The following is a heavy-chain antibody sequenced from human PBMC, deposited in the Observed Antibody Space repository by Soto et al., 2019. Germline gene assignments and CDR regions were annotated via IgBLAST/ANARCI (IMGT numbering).Heavy chain of an antibody. Sequence: QVQLVQSGAEVKKPGASVKVSCKASGYTFTSYAMHWVRQAPGQRLEWMGRINAGNGHTKYSQKFQGRVTITRDTSASTAYMELSSLRSEDTAVYYCASVLSGWYWLDYWVQGTLVTVSS. CDR1: GYTFTSYA. CDR3: ASVLSGWYWLDY. D-gene: IGHD6-19*01. V-gene: IGHV1-3*01. J-gene: IGHJ4*02. CDR2: INAGNGHT.